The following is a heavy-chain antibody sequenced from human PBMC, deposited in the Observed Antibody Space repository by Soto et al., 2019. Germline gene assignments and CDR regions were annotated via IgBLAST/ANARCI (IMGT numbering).Heavy chain of an antibody. Sequence: LSLTCTVSGGSTTSDYWSWIRQPPGKGVEWLGYIFHSLGAKYNPSLGSRGTISLDTSKNQLSLSLRSVTAADTAIYFCVRDLNGSGDYWGQGTLVTVSS. D-gene: IGHD3-10*01. CDR3: VRDLNGSGDY. V-gene: IGHV4-59*01. CDR2: IFHSLGA. CDR1: GGSTTSDY. J-gene: IGHJ4*02.